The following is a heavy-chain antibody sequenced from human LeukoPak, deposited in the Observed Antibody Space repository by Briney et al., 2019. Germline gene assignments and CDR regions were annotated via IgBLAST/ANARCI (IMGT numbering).Heavy chain of an antibody. D-gene: IGHD1-1*01. CDR2: LNHSGSI. Sequence: PSETLSLTCAVYGGSVSGYYWSWIRQPPRKRLEWMGELNHSGSINCKPLLKSRVTIPVDPSKTKFSLKLRSVTAAVTAVYYCARGTTLFDYWGQGTLVTVSS. V-gene: IGHV4-34*01. CDR1: GGSVSGYY. CDR3: ARGTTLFDY. J-gene: IGHJ4*02.